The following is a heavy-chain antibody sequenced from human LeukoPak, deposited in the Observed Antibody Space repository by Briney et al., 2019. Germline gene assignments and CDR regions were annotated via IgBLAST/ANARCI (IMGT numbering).Heavy chain of an antibody. CDR2: ISSGSTYK. CDR1: GFTFSDYS. Sequence: PGGSLRLSCAASGFTFSDYSMHWVRQAPGKGLEWVSSISSGSTYKYSADSLKGRFTISRDNAKNSLYLQMNSLRAEDSAVYYCTRGPTLIGVAGTWPLDYWGQATLVTVSS. J-gene: IGHJ4*02. D-gene: IGHD6-19*01. CDR3: TRGPTLIGVAGTWPLDY. V-gene: IGHV3-21*01.